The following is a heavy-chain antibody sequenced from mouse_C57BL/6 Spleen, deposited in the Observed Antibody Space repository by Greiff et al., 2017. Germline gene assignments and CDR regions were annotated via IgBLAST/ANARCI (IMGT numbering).Heavy chain of an antibody. CDR3: TREEGNYYGSSFLDY. V-gene: IGHV1-15*01. CDR2: IDPETGGT. Sequence: VQRVESGAELVRPGASVTLSCKASGYTFTDYEMHWVKQTPVHGLEWIGAIDPETGGTAYNQKFKGKAILTADKSSSTAYMELRSLTSEDSAVYYCTREEGNYYGSSFLDYWGQGTTLTVSS. J-gene: IGHJ2*01. D-gene: IGHD1-1*01. CDR1: GYTFTDYE.